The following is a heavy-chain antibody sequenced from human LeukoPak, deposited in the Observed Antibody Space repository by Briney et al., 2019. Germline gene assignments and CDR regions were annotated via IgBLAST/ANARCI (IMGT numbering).Heavy chain of an antibody. J-gene: IGHJ2*01. CDR1: GFTFSSYA. CDR3: AKGMFGYLGGLYWYFDL. V-gene: IGHV3-23*01. Sequence: GGSLRLSCAASGFTFSSYAMSWVRQAPGKGLEWVSGISGSGGSTYYADSVKGRFTISRDNSKNTLYLQMNSLRAEDTAVYYCAKGMFGYLGGLYWYFDLWGRGTLVTVSS. D-gene: IGHD3-22*01. CDR2: ISGSGGST.